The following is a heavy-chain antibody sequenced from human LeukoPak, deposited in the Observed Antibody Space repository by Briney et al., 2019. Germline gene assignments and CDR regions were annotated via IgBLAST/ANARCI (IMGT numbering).Heavy chain of an antibody. CDR3: ARGHSSGWLGEAFDL. CDR1: GYTFTGYY. V-gene: IGHV1-2*02. Sequence: GASVKVSCKASGYTFTGYYMHWVRQAPGQGLEWMGWINPNSGGTNYAQKFKGRVTMTRDTSTSTVYMELSSLRSEDSAVYYCARGHSSGWLGEAFDLWGPGTMVTVSS. D-gene: IGHD6-19*01. J-gene: IGHJ3*01. CDR2: INPNSGGT.